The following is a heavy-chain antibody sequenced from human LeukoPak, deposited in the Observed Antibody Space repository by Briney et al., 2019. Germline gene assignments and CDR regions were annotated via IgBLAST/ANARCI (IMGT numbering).Heavy chain of an antibody. CDR3: ARIGYSSSSFDY. V-gene: IGHV3-7*01. Sequence: QPGGSLRLSCAASGFTFTNYWMSWVRQAPGRGLEWVANIKQDASVKYYVDSVKGRFTISRENAKNSVYLQMNSLRAEDTALYYCARIGYSSSSFDYWGQGTLVTVSS. CDR2: IKQDASVK. J-gene: IGHJ4*02. CDR1: GFTFTNYW. D-gene: IGHD6-6*01.